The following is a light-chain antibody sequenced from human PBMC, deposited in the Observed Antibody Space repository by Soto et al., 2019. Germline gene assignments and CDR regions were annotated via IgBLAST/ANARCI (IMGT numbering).Light chain of an antibody. CDR1: QSVLYSSNNKNY. CDR3: QQYYSIPFT. CDR2: WAS. Sequence: DIVMTQSPDSLAVSLGERATINCKSSQSVLYSSNNKNYLAWYQQKPGQTPKLLIYWASTRESGVPDRFSGSGSGTDFTLTISSLQAADVAIYYCQQYYSIPFTFGGGTKVEIK. V-gene: IGKV4-1*01. J-gene: IGKJ4*01.